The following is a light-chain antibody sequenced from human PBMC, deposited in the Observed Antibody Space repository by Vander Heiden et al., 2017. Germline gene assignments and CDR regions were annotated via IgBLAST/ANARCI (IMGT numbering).Light chain of an antibody. CDR2: QDS. CDR1: KLGDKY. V-gene: IGLV3-1*01. CDR3: QAWDSSLVV. Sequence: SYELTQPPSVSVSPGQTASIPCSGDKLGDKYACWYQQKPGQSPGPGIYQDSKRPSGIPERFSGSNSGNTATLTISGTQAMDEAYYYCQAWDSSLVVFGGEAKLTVL. J-gene: IGLJ2*01.